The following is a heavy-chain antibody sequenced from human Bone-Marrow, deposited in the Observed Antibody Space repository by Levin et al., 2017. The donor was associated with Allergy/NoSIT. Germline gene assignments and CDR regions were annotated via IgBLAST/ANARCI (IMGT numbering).Heavy chain of an antibody. CDR1: GFTFNTYA. J-gene: IGHJ5*02. D-gene: IGHD3-3*01. V-gene: IGHV3-23*01. Sequence: PGGSLRLSCAASGFTFNTYAMTWVRQAPAKGLEWVSTINGYGDSTYYADSVKGRFTISRDNSKNTLYLQMNNLRVDDTAVNYGVGVVVATAANWFDRWGQGTVVSVSS. CDR2: INGYGDST. CDR3: VGVVVATAANWFDR.